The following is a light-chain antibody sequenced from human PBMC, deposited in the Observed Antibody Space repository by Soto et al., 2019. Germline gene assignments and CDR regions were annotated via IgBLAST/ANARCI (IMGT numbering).Light chain of an antibody. CDR2: DVV. Sequence: QSALTQPASVSGSPGQSITISCTGTSSDVGGYNYVSWYQHHPGKAPKLMIFDVVYRPSGVSDRFSGSKSGTTASLTISGLQAEDEADYYCTSYTSTRSLEVFGGGTKLTVL. J-gene: IGLJ2*01. CDR1: SSDVGGYNY. CDR3: TSYTSTRSLEV. V-gene: IGLV2-14*03.